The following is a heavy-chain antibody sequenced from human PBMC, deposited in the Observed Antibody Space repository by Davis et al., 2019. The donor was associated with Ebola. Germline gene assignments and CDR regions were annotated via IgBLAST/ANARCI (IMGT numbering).Heavy chain of an antibody. CDR1: GFTFSSYW. V-gene: IGHV3-30*03. J-gene: IGHJ6*02. Sequence: GESLKISCAASGFTFSSYWMSWVRQAPGKGLEWVAVISYDGSNKYYADSVKGRFTISRDNSKNTLYLQMNSLRAEDTAVYYCAREITIFGVGYYYGMDVWGQGTTVTVSS. CDR2: ISYDGSNK. D-gene: IGHD3-3*01. CDR3: AREITIFGVGYYYGMDV.